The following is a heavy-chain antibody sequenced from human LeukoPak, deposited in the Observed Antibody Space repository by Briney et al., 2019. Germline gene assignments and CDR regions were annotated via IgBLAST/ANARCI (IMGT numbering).Heavy chain of an antibody. CDR3: AKDFNEVVAAPGEFDY. D-gene: IGHD2-15*01. CDR1: GFTFDDYA. CDR2: ISWNSGGI. Sequence: PGGSLRLSCAASGFTFDDYAMHWVRQAPGKGLEWVSGISWNSGGIGYADSVKGRFTISRDNAKNSLYLQMNSLRPEDTALYYCAKDFNEVVAAPGEFDYWGQGTLVTVSS. J-gene: IGHJ4*02. V-gene: IGHV3-9*01.